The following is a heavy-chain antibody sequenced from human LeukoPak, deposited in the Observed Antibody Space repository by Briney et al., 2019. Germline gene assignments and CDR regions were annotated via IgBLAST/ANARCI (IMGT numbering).Heavy chain of an antibody. CDR1: GYTFTSYD. D-gene: IGHD6-13*01. CDR3: ARGLCSSWYPDY. J-gene: IGHJ4*02. CDR2: MNPNSGNT. Sequence: ASVKVSCMASGYTFTSYDINWVRQATGQGLEWMGWMNPNSGNTGYAQKFQGRVTMTRNTSISTAYMELSSLRSEDTAVYYRARGLCSSWYPDYWGQGTLVTVSS. V-gene: IGHV1-8*01.